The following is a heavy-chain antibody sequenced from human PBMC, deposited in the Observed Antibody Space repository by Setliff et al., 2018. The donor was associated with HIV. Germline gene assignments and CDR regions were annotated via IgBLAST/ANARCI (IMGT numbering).Heavy chain of an antibody. CDR3: ARVSLVGANSGLCEY. J-gene: IGHJ4*02. Sequence: ASVKVSCKTSGYNFPVYGITWVRQAPGHGLEWMGWISPDNGVTKYVEKNQDRVTMTTDTATNTGYMELRSLTSDDTAVYYCARVSLVGANSGLCEYWGQGTLVTVSS. CDR2: ISPDNGVT. CDR1: GYNFPVYG. D-gene: IGHD1-26*01. V-gene: IGHV1-18*01.